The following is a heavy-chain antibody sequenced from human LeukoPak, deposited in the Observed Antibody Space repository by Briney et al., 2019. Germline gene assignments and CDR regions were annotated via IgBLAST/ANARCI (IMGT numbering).Heavy chain of an antibody. J-gene: IGHJ4*02. D-gene: IGHD6-13*01. Sequence: SQTLSLTCAISGDSVSSNSGVWTWVRQSPSRGFEWLGRTFYRSKWYNHYAVSVKSRITINPDTSKNQFSLQLNSVTPEDTAVYYCAREAAAGWVDYWGQGTLVTVSS. CDR1: GDSVSSNSGV. CDR3: AREAAAGWVDY. V-gene: IGHV6-1*01. CDR2: TFYRSKWYN.